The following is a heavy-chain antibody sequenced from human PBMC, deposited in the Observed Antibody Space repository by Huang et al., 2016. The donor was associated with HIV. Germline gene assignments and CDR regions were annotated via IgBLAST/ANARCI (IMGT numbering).Heavy chain of an antibody. Sequence: QLLLQESGPGLVKPSEALALTCAVSGGSIRSSDYHWGWIRQPPGKGLEWIGSIYYKGSTHYSPSLKSRVTIAVDTSKNLFFLSLTSMTAADTAVYYWARHREGPVAYYSGWGSHLNYMDVWGRGRTVVVSS. CDR2: IYYKGST. J-gene: IGHJ6*03. D-gene: IGHD3-10*01. V-gene: IGHV4-39*01. CDR1: GGSIRSSDYH. CDR3: ARHREGPVAYYSGWGSHLNYMDV.